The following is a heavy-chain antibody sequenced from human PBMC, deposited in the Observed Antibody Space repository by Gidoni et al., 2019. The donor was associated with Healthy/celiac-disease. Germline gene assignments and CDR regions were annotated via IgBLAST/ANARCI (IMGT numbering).Heavy chain of an antibody. CDR1: GFTFSDYY. CDR3: ARAIGYDILTGYARPYYYYYGMDV. Sequence: QVQLVESGGGLVKPGGSLRLSCAASGFTFSDYYISWIRQAPGKGLEWVSYISSSGSTIYYADAVKGRFTISRDNAKNSLYLQMNSLRAEDTAVYYCARAIGYDILTGYARPYYYYYGMDVWGQGTTVTVSS. D-gene: IGHD3-9*01. CDR2: ISSSGSTI. V-gene: IGHV3-11*01. J-gene: IGHJ6*02.